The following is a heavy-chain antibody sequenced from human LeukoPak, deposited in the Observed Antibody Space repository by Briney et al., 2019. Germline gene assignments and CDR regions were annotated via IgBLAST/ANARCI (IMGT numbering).Heavy chain of an antibody. Sequence: SETLSLTCAVYGGSFSGYYWSWIRQPPGKGLEWIGEINHSGSTNYNPSLKSRVTISVDTSKNQFSLKLSSVTAADTAVYYCARRGYYYGSGSYYTRHYYYMDVWGKGTTVTISS. V-gene: IGHV4-34*01. CDR1: GGSFSGYY. CDR3: ARRGYYYGSGSYYTRHYYYMDV. J-gene: IGHJ6*03. CDR2: INHSGST. D-gene: IGHD3-10*01.